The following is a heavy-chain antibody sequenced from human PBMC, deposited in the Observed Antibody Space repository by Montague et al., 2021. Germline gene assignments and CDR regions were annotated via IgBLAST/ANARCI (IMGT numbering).Heavy chain of an antibody. V-gene: IGHV4-59*08. D-gene: IGHD7-27*01. CDR3: ARRLGIRAPFDY. CDR1: GGSISEFY. Sequence: SETLSLTCTVTGGSISEFYWSWTRQSPEKGLEWIGYIYDSGTTNYNPSLKSRVTISADTSMSQFSLNLRSVTAADTAVYFCARRLGIRAPFDYWGQGTLVTVSS. CDR2: IYDSGTT. J-gene: IGHJ4*02.